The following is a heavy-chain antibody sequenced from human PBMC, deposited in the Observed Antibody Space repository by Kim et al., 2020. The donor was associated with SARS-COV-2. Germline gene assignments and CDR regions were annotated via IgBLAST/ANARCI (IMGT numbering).Heavy chain of an antibody. V-gene: IGHV4-4*02. CDR3: TDSSGYYHGGHFDY. D-gene: IGHD3-22*01. CDR1: GGSISSSNW. J-gene: IGHJ4*02. Sequence: SETLSLTCAVSGGSISSSNWWSWVRQPPGKGLEWIGEIYHSGSTNYNPSLKSRVTISVDKSKNQFSLKLSSVTAADTAVYYCTDSSGYYHGGHFDYWGQGTLVTVSS. CDR2: IYHSGST.